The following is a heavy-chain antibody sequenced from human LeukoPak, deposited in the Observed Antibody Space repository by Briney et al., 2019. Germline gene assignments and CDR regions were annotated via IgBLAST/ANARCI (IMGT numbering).Heavy chain of an antibody. Sequence: GGSLRLSCAASGFTFSSYWMSWVRQAPGKGLEWVAVIYYDGSNQYYADSVKGRFTVSRDNAKNTLYLQMDSLRAEDTAVYYCATDRNSGKYYDYWGQGTLVTVSS. V-gene: IGHV3-33*08. CDR3: ATDRNSGKYYDY. D-gene: IGHD1-26*01. CDR2: IYYDGSNQ. J-gene: IGHJ4*02. CDR1: GFTFSSYW.